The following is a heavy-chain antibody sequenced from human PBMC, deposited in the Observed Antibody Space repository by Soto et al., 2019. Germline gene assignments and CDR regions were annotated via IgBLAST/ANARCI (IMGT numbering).Heavy chain of an antibody. CDR1: GDSVSSKSAA. V-gene: IGHV6-1*01. CDR3: ARALAGSYDY. Sequence: SQTLSLTCAISGDSVSSKSAAWNLIRQPPSRGLEWLGRTYFRSKWSTDYAVSLKGRITVNPDTSKNQFSLRLNSVTPEDTAIYYCARALAGSYDYWGQGTLVTVS. CDR2: TYFRSKWST. D-gene: IGHD1-26*01. J-gene: IGHJ4*02.